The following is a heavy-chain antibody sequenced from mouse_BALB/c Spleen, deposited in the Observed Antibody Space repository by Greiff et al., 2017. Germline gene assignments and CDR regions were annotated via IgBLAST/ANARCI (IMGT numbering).Heavy chain of an antibody. D-gene: IGHD2-4*01. J-gene: IGHJ2*01. CDR2: IFPGSGNT. CDR1: GYSFTSYY. Sequence: QVQLQQSGPELVKPGASVKISCKASGYSFTSYYIHWVKQRPGQGLEWIGWIFPGSGNTKYNEKFKGKATLTADTSSSTAYMQLSSLTSEDSAVYFCARGGYDYDESFDYWGQGTTLTVSS. CDR3: ARGGYDYDESFDY. V-gene: IGHV1-66*01.